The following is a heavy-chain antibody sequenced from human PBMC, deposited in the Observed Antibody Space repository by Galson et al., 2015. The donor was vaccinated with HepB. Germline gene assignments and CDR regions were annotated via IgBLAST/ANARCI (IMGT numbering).Heavy chain of an antibody. J-gene: IGHJ4*02. D-gene: IGHD2-2*02. CDR2: IYYSGST. CDR3: ARESRGGQLLLYRRGLETQETIYYFDY. V-gene: IGHV4-30-4*01. Sequence: TLSLTCTVSGGSISSGDYYWSWIRQPPGKGLEWIGYIYYSGSTYYNPSLKSRVTISVDTSKNQFSLKLSSVTAADTAVYYCARESRGGQLLLYRRGLETQETIYYFDYWGQGTLVTVSS. CDR1: GGSISSGDYY.